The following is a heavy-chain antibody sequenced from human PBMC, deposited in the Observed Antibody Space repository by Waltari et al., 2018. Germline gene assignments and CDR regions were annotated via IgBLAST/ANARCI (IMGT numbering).Heavy chain of an antibody. CDR2: ISPXDSET. V-gene: IGHV5-51*01. D-gene: IGHD4-17*01. Sequence: EVXLXXSGAXVKXPGGSLKISCKTXGYDFTTYRIGWVRQTPGKGPEWMGVISPXDSETXYSPSFQGQVXFSVDRSISTAHLQWRSXKTSDTAIXYXARXLLKDGAGAFGXWGQGTXVTVSS. CDR3: ARXLLKDGAGAFGX. J-gene: IGHJ3*01. CDR1: GYDFTTYR.